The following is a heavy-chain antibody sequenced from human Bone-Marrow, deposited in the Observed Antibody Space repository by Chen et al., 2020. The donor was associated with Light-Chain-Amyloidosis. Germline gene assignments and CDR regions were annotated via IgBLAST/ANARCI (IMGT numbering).Heavy chain of an antibody. CDR3: ARRRDGYNFDY. Sequence: GYTFPNYWIGWVRQMPGKGLEWMGVIYPDDSDARYSPSFEGQVTISADKSITTAYLQWRSLKAADTAMYYCARRRDGYNFDYWGQGTLVTVSS. CDR1: GYTFPNYW. CDR2: IYPDDSDA. V-gene: IGHV5-51*01. J-gene: IGHJ4*02. D-gene: IGHD5-12*01.